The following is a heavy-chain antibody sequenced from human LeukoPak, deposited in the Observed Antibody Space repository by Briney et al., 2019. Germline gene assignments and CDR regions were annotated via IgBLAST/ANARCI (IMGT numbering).Heavy chain of an antibody. CDR1: GFTFSSYY. J-gene: IGHJ4*02. Sequence: PGGSLRLSCAASGFTFSSYYMAWFRQAPGKGLEWVANIKQDGSEKYYVDSVKGRFTISRGNAKNSLFLQLNSLRVEDTAVYYCAGGRGWLVEYWGQGTLVTVSS. CDR2: IKQDGSEK. V-gene: IGHV3-7*05. D-gene: IGHD6-19*01. CDR3: AGGRGWLVEY.